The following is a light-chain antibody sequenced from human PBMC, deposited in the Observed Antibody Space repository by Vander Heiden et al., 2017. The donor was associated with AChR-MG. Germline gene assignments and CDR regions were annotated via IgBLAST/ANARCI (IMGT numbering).Light chain of an antibody. J-gene: IGKJ5*01. CDR2: TAS. V-gene: IGKV1-12*01. CDR3: QQTKSFPLT. Sequence: DIQMTQSPSFVSASVGDRVTITCRASHDVDNHLAWYQQKPGKAPKLLISTASILQSGVPQRFSGSQSGTDFTLTISSLQPEDFATYYCQQTKSFPLTFGQGTRLDI. CDR1: HDVDNH.